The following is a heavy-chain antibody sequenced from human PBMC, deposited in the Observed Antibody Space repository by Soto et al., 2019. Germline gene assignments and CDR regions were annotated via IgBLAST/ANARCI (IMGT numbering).Heavy chain of an antibody. D-gene: IGHD6-6*01. CDR1: GGSSSSGGYY. J-gene: IGHJ4*02. CDR2: IYYSGRT. V-gene: IGHV4-31*03. CDR3: ARTKDYSSSLDY. Sequence: SETLSLTCTVSGGSSSSGGYYCTWIRQHPGKGLEWIGCIYYSGRTYYNPSLKSRVTISVDTSKRQFSLKLSSVTAADTAIYYCARTKDYSSSLDYWGQGALVTVSS.